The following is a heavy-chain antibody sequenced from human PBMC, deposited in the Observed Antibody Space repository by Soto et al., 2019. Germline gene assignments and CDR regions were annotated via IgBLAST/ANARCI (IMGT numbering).Heavy chain of an antibody. V-gene: IGHV3-11*01. J-gene: IGHJ4*02. D-gene: IGHD2-15*01. CDR2: ISSSGSTI. Sequence: GGSLRLSCAASGFTFSDYYMSWIRQAPGKGLEWVSYISSSGSTIYYADSVKGRFTISRDNAKNSLYLQMNSLRAEDTAVYYCARDSSKGWVVAARPELRYFDYWGQGTLVTVSS. CDR1: GFTFSDYY. CDR3: ARDSSKGWVVAARPELRYFDY.